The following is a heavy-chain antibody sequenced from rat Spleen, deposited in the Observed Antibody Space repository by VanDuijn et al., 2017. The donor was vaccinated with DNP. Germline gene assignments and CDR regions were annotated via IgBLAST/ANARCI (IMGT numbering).Heavy chain of an antibody. D-gene: IGHD1-2*01. CDR2: IIYDGSTT. CDR3: TGGYSSYIYDY. J-gene: IGHJ2*01. Sequence: EVQLVVSGGGLVQPGRSLKLSCAASGFTFSDYAMAWVRQTPKKGLEWVATIIYDGSTTYYRDSVKGRFTISRDNAKGTLYLQMDSLRSEDTAIYFCTGGYSSYIYDYWGQGVMVTVSS. CDR1: GFTFSDYA. V-gene: IGHV5-17*01.